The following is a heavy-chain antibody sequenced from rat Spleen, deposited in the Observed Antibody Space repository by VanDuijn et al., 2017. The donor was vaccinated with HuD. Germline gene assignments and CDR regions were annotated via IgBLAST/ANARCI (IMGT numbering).Heavy chain of an antibody. V-gene: IGHV5-29*01. D-gene: IGHD1-11*01. J-gene: IGHJ2*01. CDR1: GFTFSDFY. CDR2: ISYDGTAT. Sequence: EVQLVESDGGLVQPGRSLKLSCATSGFTFSDFYMAWVRQAPTKGLEWVATISYDGTATYYRDSVKGRFTLSRDIAKSTLYLQMDSLRSEDTATYYCTRDGGGIGYFDYWGQGVMVTVSS. CDR3: TRDGGGIGYFDY.